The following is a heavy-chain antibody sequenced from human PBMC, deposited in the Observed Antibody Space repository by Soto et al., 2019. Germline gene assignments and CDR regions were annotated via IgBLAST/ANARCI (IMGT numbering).Heavy chain of an antibody. CDR3: AKVPVPETFFDY. CDR1: GFTFSSYA. J-gene: IGHJ4*02. V-gene: IGHV3-23*01. D-gene: IGHD3-10*02. Sequence: EVQLLESGGGLVQPGGSLRLSCAASGFTFSSYAMSWVRQAPGKGLEWVSAISGSGGSTYYADSVKGRFTISRDNSKNTLYLQMNSLRAEDTAVYYWAKVPVPETFFDYWGQGTLVTVSS. CDR2: ISGSGGST.